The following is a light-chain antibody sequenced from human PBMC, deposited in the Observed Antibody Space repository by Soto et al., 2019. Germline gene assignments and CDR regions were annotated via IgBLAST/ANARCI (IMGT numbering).Light chain of an antibody. CDR3: QQFSSYPLT. Sequence: EIVLTQFPATLSLSPGERATLSCRASQSVSTYVAWYQQKPGQAPRLLIYDASSRATGIPDRFSGGGSGTDFTLTISRLEPEDFAVYYCQQFSSYPLTCGGGTKVDIK. V-gene: IGKV3-11*01. CDR1: QSVSTY. J-gene: IGKJ4*01. CDR2: DAS.